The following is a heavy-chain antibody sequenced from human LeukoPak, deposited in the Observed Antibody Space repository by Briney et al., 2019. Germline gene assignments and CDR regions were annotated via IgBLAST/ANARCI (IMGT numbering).Heavy chain of an antibody. Sequence: SETLSLTCTVSGWSISGCYYSCISQPPPKRPEWIGEINHSGTTNYNPSLKSRVTMSVDTSKNQFSLKLSSVTAADTAVYYCARGRSVHYFDYWGQGTLVTVSS. CDR1: GWSISGCY. V-gene: IGHV4-34*01. CDR3: ARGRSVHYFDY. J-gene: IGHJ4*02. CDR2: INHSGTT. D-gene: IGHD1-26*01.